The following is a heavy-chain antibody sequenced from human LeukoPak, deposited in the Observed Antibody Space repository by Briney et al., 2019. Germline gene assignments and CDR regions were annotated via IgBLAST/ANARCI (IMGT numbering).Heavy chain of an antibody. CDR3: ATTGYSSGWYDYSHDY. Sequence: GASVKVSCKASVYTFTGYYMHWVRQAPGQGLEWMGWINPNSGGTNYAQKFQGRVTMTRDTSISTAYMELSRLRSDDTAVYYCATTGYSSGWYDYSHDYWGQGTLVTVSS. CDR2: INPNSGGT. CDR1: VYTFTGYY. J-gene: IGHJ4*02. D-gene: IGHD6-19*01. V-gene: IGHV1-2*02.